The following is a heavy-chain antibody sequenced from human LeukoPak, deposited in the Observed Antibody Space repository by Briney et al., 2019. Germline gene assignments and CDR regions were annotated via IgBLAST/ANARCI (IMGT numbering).Heavy chain of an antibody. V-gene: IGHV3-74*01. J-gene: IGHJ5*02. CDR1: GFTFKLYW. CDR3: VRGGPSTWS. D-gene: IGHD2-15*01. Sequence: GGSLRLSCAASGFTFKLYWMHWVRQVPGKRPVWVARINDDGSDTIYADSVRGRFTISRDDAKKTVYLQMNNLGAEDTAVYYCVRGGPSTWSWGQGTLVTVSS. CDR2: INDDGSDT.